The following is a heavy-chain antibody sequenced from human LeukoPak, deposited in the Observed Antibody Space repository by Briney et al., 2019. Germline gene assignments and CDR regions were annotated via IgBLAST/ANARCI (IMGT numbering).Heavy chain of an antibody. Sequence: ASVKVSCKASEYTFTGYYMHWVRQAPGQGLEWMGWINPNSGGTNYAQKFQGRVTMTGDTSISTAYMELSRLRSDDTAVYYCARVWGVEMATIGGYYFDYWGQGTLVTVSS. D-gene: IGHD5-24*01. V-gene: IGHV1-2*02. J-gene: IGHJ4*02. CDR2: INPNSGGT. CDR3: ARVWGVEMATIGGYYFDY. CDR1: EYTFTGYY.